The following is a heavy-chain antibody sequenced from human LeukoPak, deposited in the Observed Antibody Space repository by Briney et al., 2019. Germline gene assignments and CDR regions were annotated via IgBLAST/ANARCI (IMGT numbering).Heavy chain of an antibody. CDR1: GGSISRSSYY. Sequence: SETLSLTCSVSGGSISRSSYYWGWTRQPPGKGLEWIGSIYYSGSTYYNPSLKSRVTISVDTSRNQFSLKLGSVTGADTAVYYCARHGSIATGAFTYWGQGTLVTVSS. CDR2: IYYSGST. V-gene: IGHV4-39*01. J-gene: IGHJ4*02. D-gene: IGHD6-13*01. CDR3: ARHGSIATGAFTY.